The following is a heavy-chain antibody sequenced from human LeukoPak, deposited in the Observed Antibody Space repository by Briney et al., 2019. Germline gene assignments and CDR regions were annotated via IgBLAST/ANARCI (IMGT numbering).Heavy chain of an antibody. D-gene: IGHD3-10*01. CDR1: GFAFSNYW. V-gene: IGHV3-7*03. CDR2: IEYDGSEK. J-gene: IGHJ5*01. Sequence: GGSLRLSCTGSGFAFSNYWMSWVRQAPGKGLEWVANIEYDGSEKYYVDSVKGRLTISRDNAKNSLYLQMNSLRAEDTAVYYCAREPVRKRWFDSWGQGTLVTVSS. CDR3: AREPVRKRWFDS.